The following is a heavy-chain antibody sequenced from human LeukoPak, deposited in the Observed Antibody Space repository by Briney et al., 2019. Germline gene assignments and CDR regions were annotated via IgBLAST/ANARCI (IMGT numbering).Heavy chain of an antibody. Sequence: GESLKIACKGSGHSFTTYWIGWVRQMPGKGLEWVGNIYPGDSDTRYSPSFQGQVTISADKSTSTAYLQWISLKASDTAMYYCARPNPPNYYDSTGLDYWGQGTLVTVSS. CDR1: GHSFTTYW. CDR2: IYPGDSDT. CDR3: ARPNPPNYYDSTGLDY. J-gene: IGHJ4*02. V-gene: IGHV5-51*01. D-gene: IGHD3-22*01.